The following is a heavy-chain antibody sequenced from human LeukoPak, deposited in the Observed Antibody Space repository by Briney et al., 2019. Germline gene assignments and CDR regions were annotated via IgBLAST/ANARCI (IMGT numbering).Heavy chain of an antibody. V-gene: IGHV3-23*01. Sequence: GGSLRLSCAASGFTFGSYAMSWVRQAPGKGLEWVSAISGSGGSTYYADSVKGRFTISRDNSKNTLYLQMNSLRAEDTAVYYCARIVVVTGRAFDIWGQGTMVTVSS. D-gene: IGHD2-21*02. CDR1: GFTFGSYA. CDR2: ISGSGGST. CDR3: ARIVVVTGRAFDI. J-gene: IGHJ3*02.